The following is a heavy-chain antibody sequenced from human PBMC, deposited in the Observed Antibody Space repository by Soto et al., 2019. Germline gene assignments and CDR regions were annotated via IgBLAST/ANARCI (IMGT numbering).Heavy chain of an antibody. D-gene: IGHD2-2*03. CDR1: GGSISSGDYY. J-gene: IGHJ4*02. CDR2: IYYSGST. Sequence: KASETLSLTCTVSGGSISSGDYYWSWIRQPPGKGLEWIGYIYYSGSTYYNPSLKSRVTISVDTSKNQFSLKLSSVTAADTAVYYCARVRGGYCSSTSCYPKEYDYWGQGTLVTVSS. CDR3: ARVRGGYCSSTSCYPKEYDY. V-gene: IGHV4-30-4*01.